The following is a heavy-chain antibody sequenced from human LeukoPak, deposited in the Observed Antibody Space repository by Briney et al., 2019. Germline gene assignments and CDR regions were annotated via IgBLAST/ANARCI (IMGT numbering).Heavy chain of an antibody. CDR3: ARDGHTVTYAFDI. CDR2: IKQDGSEK. J-gene: IGHJ3*02. V-gene: IGHV3-7*01. Sequence: GRSLRLSCAASGFTFSSYWMSWVRQAPGKGLEWVANIKQDGSEKYCVDSVKGRFTISRDNAKNSLYLQMNSLRAEDTAVYYCARDGHTVTYAFDIWGQGTMVTVSS. D-gene: IGHD4-11*01. CDR1: GFTFSSYW.